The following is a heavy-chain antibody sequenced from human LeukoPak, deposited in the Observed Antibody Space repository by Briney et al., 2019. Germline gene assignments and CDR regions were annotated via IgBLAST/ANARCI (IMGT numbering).Heavy chain of an antibody. CDR2: IYYSGST. CDR1: GGSISSSSYY. D-gene: IGHD6-13*01. J-gene: IGHJ4*02. Sequence: SETLSLTCTVSGGSISSSSYYWGWIRQPPGKGLEWIGSIYYSGSTHYNPSLKSRVTISVDTSKNQFSLKLSSVTAADTAVYYCARGIAAAGTGYWGQGTLVTVSS. V-gene: IGHV4-39*01. CDR3: ARGIAAAGTGY.